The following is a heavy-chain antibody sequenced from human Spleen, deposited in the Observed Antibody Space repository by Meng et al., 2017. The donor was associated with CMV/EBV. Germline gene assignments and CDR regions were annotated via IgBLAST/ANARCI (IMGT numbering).Heavy chain of an antibody. D-gene: IGHD2-2*02. CDR2: IIPIFGTA. CDR1: TFSSYA. Sequence: TFSSYAISWVRQAPGQGLEWMGGIIPIFGTANYAQKFQGRVTITTDESTSTAYMELSSLRSEDTAVYYCARVKYCSSTSCYTEMEYWGQGTLVTVSS. V-gene: IGHV1-69*05. J-gene: IGHJ4*02. CDR3: ARVKYCSSTSCYTEMEY.